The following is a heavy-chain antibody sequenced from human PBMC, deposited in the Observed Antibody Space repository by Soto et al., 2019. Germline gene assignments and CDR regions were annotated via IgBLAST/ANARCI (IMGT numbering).Heavy chain of an antibody. D-gene: IGHD2-2*01. CDR2: IKSKADGGTT. V-gene: IGHV3-15*07. J-gene: IGHJ4*02. CDR1: RFTFRGGW. Sequence: TGGCRRRSCSASRFTFRGGWLYWVRQAPGKGLEWVGRIKSKADGGTTDYAAAVKGRFTMSRDDSKKTLYLQMNSLKTEDTAVYYCARAMSMAHWGQGTLVTVSS. CDR3: ARAMSMAH.